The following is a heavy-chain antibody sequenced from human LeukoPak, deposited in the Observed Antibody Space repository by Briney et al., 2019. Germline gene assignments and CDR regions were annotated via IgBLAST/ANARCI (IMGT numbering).Heavy chain of an antibody. J-gene: IGHJ5*01. CDR1: GYTFGTHW. D-gene: IGHD1-26*01. CDR3: ARASGSYWWFDS. Sequence: GASVKVSCKASGYTFGTHWMHWVRQAPGQGLEWMGIINPSGDFRSYAQKFKGRVTVTRDKSTRTVYMELSRLRSDDTAVYYCARASGSYWWFDSWGQGTLVTVSS. CDR2: INPSGDFR. V-gene: IGHV1-46*01.